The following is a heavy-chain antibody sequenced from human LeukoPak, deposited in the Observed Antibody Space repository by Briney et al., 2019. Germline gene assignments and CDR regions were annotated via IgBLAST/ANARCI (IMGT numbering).Heavy chain of an antibody. CDR3: AGGPSPETFQY. V-gene: IGHV4-59*01. J-gene: IGHJ1*01. Sequence: SETLSLTCSAFSDSISSYYWSWIRQPPGKGLEWVGYFYSSGKINYNPSLKSRVSTSVDSSKSQFSLKLSSVTAADTAVYYCAGGPSPETFQYWGQGTLVTVSS. CDR2: FYSSGKI. CDR1: SDSISSYY.